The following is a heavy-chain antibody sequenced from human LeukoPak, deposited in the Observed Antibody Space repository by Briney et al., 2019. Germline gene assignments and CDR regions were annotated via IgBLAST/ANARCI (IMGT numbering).Heavy chain of an antibody. Sequence: PGGSLRLSCAASGFSFTSFAMHWVRQAPGRGLEYVSAVGTEGVSAYYANSVKGRFTISRDNSKNTLYLEMDSLRPEGTAVYYCVRGGCTTSTCYDYWGQGTLVTVSS. CDR3: VRGGCTTSTCYDY. CDR2: VGTEGVSA. J-gene: IGHJ4*02. CDR1: GFSFTSFA. V-gene: IGHV3-64*01. D-gene: IGHD2-2*01.